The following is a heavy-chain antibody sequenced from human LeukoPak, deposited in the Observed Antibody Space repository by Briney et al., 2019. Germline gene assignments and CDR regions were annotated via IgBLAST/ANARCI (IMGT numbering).Heavy chain of an antibody. Sequence: GGSLRLSCAASGFTFSSYWMSWVRQAPGKGLEWVANIKQDGSEKYYVDSVKGRFTISRDNAKNSLYLQMNSLRAEDTAMYYCAREVGYSGSYWGTYFDYWGQGTLVTVSS. V-gene: IGHV3-7*01. CDR1: GFTFSSYW. D-gene: IGHD1-26*01. CDR2: IKQDGSEK. J-gene: IGHJ4*02. CDR3: AREVGYSGSYWGTYFDY.